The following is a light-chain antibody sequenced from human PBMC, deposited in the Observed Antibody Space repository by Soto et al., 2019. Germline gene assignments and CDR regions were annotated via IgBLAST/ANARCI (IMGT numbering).Light chain of an antibody. V-gene: IGKV3-20*01. CDR2: GAS. Sequence: EFVLTQSPGTLSLSPGERATLSCRASQSVSSTFLAWYQQKPGQPPRLLIYGASTRGTGIPDRFSGSGSGTDFTLTISRLEPEDFAVYYCQHYGSPPPLTFGGGTKVEIK. CDR1: QSVSSTF. CDR3: QHYGSPPPLT. J-gene: IGKJ4*01.